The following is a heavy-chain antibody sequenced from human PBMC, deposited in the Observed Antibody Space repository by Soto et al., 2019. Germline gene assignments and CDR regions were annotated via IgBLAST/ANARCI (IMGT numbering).Heavy chain of an antibody. CDR3: ARGLQGWSYYFDY. CDR1: GFTFSSCA. Sequence: LRLSCAASGFTFSSCAMHWVRQAPGKGLEWVAVISYDGSNKYYADSVKGRFTISRDNSKNTLYLQMNSLRAEDTAVYYCARGLQGWSYYFDYWGQGTLVTVSS. V-gene: IGHV3-30-3*01. CDR2: ISYDGSNK. J-gene: IGHJ4*02.